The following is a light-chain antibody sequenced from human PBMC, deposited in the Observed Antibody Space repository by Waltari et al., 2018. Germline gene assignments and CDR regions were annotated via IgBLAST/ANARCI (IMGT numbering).Light chain of an antibody. CDR3: HHYGSSPFT. Sequence: EIVLTQSPGTLSLSPGEKVTLSCRASQSVGLKYLAWYQQKPGQGPRLLLYGESIRATGIADRFSGSGSGTDFSLSLSGVEPEDFAVYYCHHYGSSPFTFGQGTNLEI. CDR2: GES. CDR1: QSVGLKY. J-gene: IGKJ2*01. V-gene: IGKV3-20*01.